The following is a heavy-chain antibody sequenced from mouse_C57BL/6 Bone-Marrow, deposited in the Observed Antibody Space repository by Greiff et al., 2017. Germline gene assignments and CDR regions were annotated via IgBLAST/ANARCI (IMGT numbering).Heavy chain of an antibody. CDR1: GYTFTSYW. V-gene: IGHV1-69*01. D-gene: IGHD1-1*01. Sequence: VQLQQPGAELVVPGASVKLSCKASGYTFTSYWMHWVKQRPGQGLEWIGEIDPSDSYTNYNQKFKGKSTLTVDKSSSTAYMQLSSLTSEDSAVYYCARDGYYYGSSNDYWGQGTTLTVSS. CDR2: IDPSDSYT. CDR3: ARDGYYYGSSNDY. J-gene: IGHJ2*01.